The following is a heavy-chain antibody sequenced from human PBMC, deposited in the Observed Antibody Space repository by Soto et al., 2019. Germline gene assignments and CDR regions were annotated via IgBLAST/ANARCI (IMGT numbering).Heavy chain of an antibody. CDR3: AREDSIIIPDVSDF. Sequence: GGSLRLSCTVSGFAFNNYGINWVRQAPGKGLEWVSSISKSDYTYYSDSVKGRFTISRDNAKNSMSLQLNTLRVEDTAVYYCAREDSIIIPDVSDFWGQGTLVTVSS. V-gene: IGHV3-21*01. CDR1: GFAFNNYG. J-gene: IGHJ4*02. CDR2: ISKSDYT. D-gene: IGHD3-22*01.